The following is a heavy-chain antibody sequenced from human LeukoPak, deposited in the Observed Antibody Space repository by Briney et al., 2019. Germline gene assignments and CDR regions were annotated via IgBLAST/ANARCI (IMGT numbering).Heavy chain of an antibody. J-gene: IGHJ4*02. CDR2: IYYSGST. Sequence: SETLSLTCTVSGGSISSTSYYWGWIRQPPGKGLEWIGTIYYSGSTYYNPSLKSRVTISVDTSKNQFSLKLSSVAAADTAVYFCTRDLAGHFGGFYFDYWGQGTLVTVSS. D-gene: IGHD2-21*01. V-gene: IGHV4-39*07. CDR1: GGSISSTSYY. CDR3: TRDLAGHFGGFYFDY.